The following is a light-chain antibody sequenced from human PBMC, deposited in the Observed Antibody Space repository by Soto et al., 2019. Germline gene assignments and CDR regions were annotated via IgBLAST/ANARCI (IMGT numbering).Light chain of an antibody. V-gene: IGKV3-15*01. CDR3: QQYNNWPRT. J-gene: IGKJ1*01. CDR2: GAS. CDR1: QSVSSY. Sequence: EILMTQSPATLSGSPGERVTLSCRASQSVSSYLAWYQQKPGQPPRLLIYGASTRATGIPARFSGSGSGTEFTLTIGSLQSEDFAVYYCQQYNNWPRTFGQGAKVEIK.